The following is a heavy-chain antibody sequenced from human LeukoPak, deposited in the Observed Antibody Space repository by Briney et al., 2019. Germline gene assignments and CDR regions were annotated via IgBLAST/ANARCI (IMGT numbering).Heavy chain of an antibody. Sequence: GGSLRLSCAASGFTFSSXSXNWVRQAPXXXXXXXXXISSSSSXIYYADSXKXXFTXSRDNAKNSLYLQMNSLRAEDTAVYYCARVSGSYYPLGYFDYWGQGTLVTVSS. CDR2: ISSSSSXI. J-gene: IGHJ4*02. V-gene: IGHV3-21*01. CDR1: GFTFSSXS. CDR3: ARVSGSYYPLGYFDY. D-gene: IGHD1-26*01.